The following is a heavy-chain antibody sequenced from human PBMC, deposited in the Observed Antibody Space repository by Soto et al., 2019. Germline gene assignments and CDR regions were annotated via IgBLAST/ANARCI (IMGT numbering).Heavy chain of an antibody. D-gene: IGHD3-22*01. Sequence: GASVKVSCKASGYTFTSYGISWVRQAPGQGLEWMGWISAYNGNTNYAQKLQGRVTMTTDTSTSTAYMELRSLRSDDTAVYYCARWYYDSSGYYQKFYYYYGMDVWGQGTTVTVSS. CDR1: GYTFTSYG. J-gene: IGHJ6*02. V-gene: IGHV1-18*01. CDR2: ISAYNGNT. CDR3: ARWYYDSSGYYQKFYYYYGMDV.